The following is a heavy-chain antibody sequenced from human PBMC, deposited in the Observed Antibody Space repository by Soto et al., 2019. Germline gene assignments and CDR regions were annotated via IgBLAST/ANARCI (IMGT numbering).Heavy chain of an antibody. J-gene: IGHJ6*04. CDR2: ISHSGST. CDR1: GGSISSRNW. D-gene: IGHD4-4*01. V-gene: IGHV4-4*02. CDR3: VRHQGYSNCHGRDAMDV. Sequence: SETLSLTCGVSGGSISSRNWWSWVRQPPGKGLEWNGEISHSGSTNYNPTLKSRVTISIDTSNNHFSLNVSSVTAAHTAVYYCVRHQGYSNCHGRDAMDVWGEGTTVTVSS.